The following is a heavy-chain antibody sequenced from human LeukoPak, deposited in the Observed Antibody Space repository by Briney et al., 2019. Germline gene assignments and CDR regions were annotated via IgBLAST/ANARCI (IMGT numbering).Heavy chain of an antibody. J-gene: IGHJ6*02. CDR1: GGTFSSYA. V-gene: IGHV1-69*13. D-gene: IGHD3-10*01. CDR3: ARGANITMVRGVIRRHYYYYGMDV. CDR2: IIPIFGTA. Sequence: GASVTVSCKASGGTFSSYAISWVRQAPGQGLEWMGGIIPIFGTANYAQKFQGSVTITADESTSTAYMELSSLRSEDTAVYYCARGANITMVRGVIRRHYYYYGMDVWGQGTTVTVSS.